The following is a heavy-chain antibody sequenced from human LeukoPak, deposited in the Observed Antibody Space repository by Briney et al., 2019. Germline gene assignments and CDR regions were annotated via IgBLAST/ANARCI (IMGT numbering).Heavy chain of an antibody. CDR2: ISSGAATF. CDR3: ARDSHYYDNSGYPRDVFDI. J-gene: IGHJ3*02. D-gene: IGHD3-22*01. CDR1: GFSFSSYE. Sequence: PGGSLRLSCAASGFSFSSYEMNWVRQAPGKGLAWVSSISSGAATFYYADSVKGRFTISRDNTKNSVFLQMNSLRAEDTALYYCARDSHYYDNSGYPRDVFDIWGQGTMVTVSS. V-gene: IGHV3-48*03.